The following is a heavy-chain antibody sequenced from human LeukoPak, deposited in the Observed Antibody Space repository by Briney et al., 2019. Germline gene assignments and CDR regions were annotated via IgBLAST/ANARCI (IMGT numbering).Heavy chain of an antibody. CDR3: ARDGTAAGLYFDL. V-gene: IGHV3-7*01. Sequence: GGSLRLSXAVSGFIFTDYWMNWVRQAPGKGLEWVASIRQDGGEKSYVDSVKGRFTISRDNTKNSLHLQIDSLRDEDTAVYYCARDGTAAGLYFDLWGQGTLVTVSS. D-gene: IGHD6-13*01. J-gene: IGHJ4*01. CDR2: IRQDGGEK. CDR1: GFIFTDYW.